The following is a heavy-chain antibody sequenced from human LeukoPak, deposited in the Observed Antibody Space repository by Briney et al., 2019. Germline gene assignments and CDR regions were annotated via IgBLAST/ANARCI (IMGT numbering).Heavy chain of an antibody. Sequence: GGSLRLSCAASGFTFSSYSMNWVRQAPGKGLEWVSSISSSSSYIYYADSVKGRFTISRDNAKNSLYLQMNSLRAEDTAVYYCARGSRFGVVERDAFDIWGQGTMVTVTS. CDR3: ARGSRFGVVERDAFDI. J-gene: IGHJ3*02. CDR1: GFTFSSYS. CDR2: ISSSSSYI. D-gene: IGHD3-3*01. V-gene: IGHV3-21*01.